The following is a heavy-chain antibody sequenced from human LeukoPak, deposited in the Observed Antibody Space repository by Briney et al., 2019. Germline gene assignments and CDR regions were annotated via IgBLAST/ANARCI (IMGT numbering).Heavy chain of an antibody. D-gene: IGHD5-12*01. CDR1: GFTLSNAW. Sequence: PGGSLRLSCAASGFTLSNAWMSWVRQAPGKGLEWIGYIYSSANTNYNPSLKGRVTMSVDTSKNQFSLTLSSVTAADTAVYYCASSIVATITSFDYWGQGTLVTVSS. V-gene: IGHV4-59*08. CDR2: IYSSANT. CDR3: ASSIVATITSFDY. J-gene: IGHJ4*02.